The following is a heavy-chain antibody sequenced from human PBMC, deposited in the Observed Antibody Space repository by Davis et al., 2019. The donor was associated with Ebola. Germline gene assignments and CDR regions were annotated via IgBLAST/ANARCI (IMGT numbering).Heavy chain of an antibody. CDR2: INCGNGNT. CDR1: GYTFTGYY. J-gene: IGHJ4*02. D-gene: IGHD3-3*01. CDR3: AREHDSWSGYAFDY. Sequence: ASVKVSCKASGYTFTGYYMHWVRQAPGQRLEWMGWINCGNGNTKYSQNFQGRVTITRDTPTSTAYMDLSSLRSEDTAVYYCAREHDSWSGYAFDYWGQGSLVTVSA. V-gene: IGHV1-3*01.